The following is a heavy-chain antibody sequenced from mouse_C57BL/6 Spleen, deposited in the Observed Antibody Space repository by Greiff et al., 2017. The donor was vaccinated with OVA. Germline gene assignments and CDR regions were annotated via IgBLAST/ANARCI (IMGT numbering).Heavy chain of an antibody. Sequence: EVKLMESGGGLVQPGGSLKLSCAASGFTFSDYYMYWVRQTPEKRLEWVAYISNGGGSTYYPATVKGRFTISRDHAKNTLYLQMSRLKSEDTAMYYCARLYDYDEGYYAMDYWGQGTSVTVSS. D-gene: IGHD2-4*01. CDR2: ISNGGGST. V-gene: IGHV5-12*01. J-gene: IGHJ4*01. CDR1: GFTFSDYY. CDR3: ARLYDYDEGYYAMDY.